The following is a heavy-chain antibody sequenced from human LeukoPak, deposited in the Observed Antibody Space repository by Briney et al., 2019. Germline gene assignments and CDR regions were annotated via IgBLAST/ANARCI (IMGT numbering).Heavy chain of an antibody. Sequence: GGSLRLSCAASGFTFRSYGMHWVRQAPGKGLEWVAVIWFGGSNKYYADSVKGRFTISRDNSKNTLYLQMNSLRAEDTSVYYCARRLQLERRPYYYGMDVWGQGTTVTVSS. CDR1: GFTFRSYG. CDR3: ARRLQLERRPYYYGMDV. CDR2: IWFGGSNK. D-gene: IGHD1-1*01. J-gene: IGHJ6*02. V-gene: IGHV3-33*01.